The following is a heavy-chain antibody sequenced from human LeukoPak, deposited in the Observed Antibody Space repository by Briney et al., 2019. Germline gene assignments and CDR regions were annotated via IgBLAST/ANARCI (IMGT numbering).Heavy chain of an antibody. D-gene: IGHD2-15*01. V-gene: IGHV3-48*03. CDR3: ARDPIYCSGGSCYHNNWFDP. CDR1: GFTFSSYE. CDR2: ISSSGSTI. J-gene: IGHJ5*02. Sequence: GGSLRLSCAASGFTFSSYEMNWVRQAPGKGLEWVSYISSSGSTIYYADSVKGRFTISRDNAKNSLYLQMNSLRAEDTAVYYCARDPIYCSGGSCYHNNWFDPWGQGTLVTVSS.